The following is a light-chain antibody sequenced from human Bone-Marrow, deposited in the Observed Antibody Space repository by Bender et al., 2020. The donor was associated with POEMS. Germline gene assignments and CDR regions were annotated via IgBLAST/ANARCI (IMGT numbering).Light chain of an antibody. CDR2: EVT. CDR1: RSDVGRYDY. Sequence: QSALTQPPSASGSPGQSVTISCTGTRSDVGRYDYVSWYQQHPGKAPKLMIYEVTKRPSGVPDRFSGSKSGNTASLTISGLQAEDEADYYCCSYAGLYSWVFGGGTKVTVL. V-gene: IGLV2-8*01. CDR3: CSYAGLYSWV. J-gene: IGLJ3*02.